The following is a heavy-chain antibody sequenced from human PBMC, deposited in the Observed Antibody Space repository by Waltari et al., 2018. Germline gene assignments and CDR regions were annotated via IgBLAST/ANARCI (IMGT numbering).Heavy chain of an antibody. J-gene: IGHJ1*01. CDR1: GFPFSNAW. D-gene: IGHD1-26*01. Sequence: EVQLVESGGGLVKPGGSLRLSCAASGFPFSNAWMNWVRQAPGKGLEWVGRSKSKTDGGTTDYAAPVKGRFTISRDDSKNTLYLQMNSLKTEDTAVYYCTLLFRHWGQGTLVTVSS. V-gene: IGHV3-15*07. CDR3: TLLFRH. CDR2: SKSKTDGGTT.